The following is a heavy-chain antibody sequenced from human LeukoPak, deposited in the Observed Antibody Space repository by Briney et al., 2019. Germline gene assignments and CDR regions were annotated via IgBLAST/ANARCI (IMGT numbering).Heavy chain of an antibody. Sequence: PSETLSLTCTVSGGSISSYYWSWIRQPPGKGLEWIGYIYYSGSTNYNPSLKSRVTISVDTSKNQFSLKLSSVTAADTAVYYCARGEIVVVTASYYYYGMDVWGQGTTVTVSS. D-gene: IGHD2-21*02. J-gene: IGHJ6*02. V-gene: IGHV4-59*01. CDR1: GGSISSYY. CDR2: IYYSGST. CDR3: ARGEIVVVTASYYYYGMDV.